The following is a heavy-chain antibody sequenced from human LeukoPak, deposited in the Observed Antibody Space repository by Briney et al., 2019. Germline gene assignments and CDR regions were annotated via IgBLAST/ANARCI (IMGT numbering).Heavy chain of an antibody. CDR1: GGSISSYY. J-gene: IGHJ4*02. D-gene: IGHD3-22*01. CDR3: ARAEVTAGYYDSSGY. CDR2: IYYSGST. Sequence: PPETLSLTCTVSGGSISSYYWSWVRQPPGKGREWGGYIYYSGSTNYDPSLNSLVTISVDTSKNQFSLKLSSVTAADTAVYYCARAEVTAGYYDSSGYWGQGTLVTVSS. V-gene: IGHV4-59*12.